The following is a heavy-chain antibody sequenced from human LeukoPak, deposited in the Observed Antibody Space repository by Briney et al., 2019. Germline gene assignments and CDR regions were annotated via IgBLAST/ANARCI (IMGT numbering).Heavy chain of an antibody. D-gene: IGHD3-10*01. V-gene: IGHV4-34*01. CDR1: GGSFSGYY. Sequence: PSETLSLTCAVYGGSFSGYYWSWIRQPPGKGLEWIGEINHSGSTNYNPSLKSRVTISVDTSRNQFSLKLSSVTAADTAVYYCARETSGTSKIDSWGQGTLVTVSS. CDR2: INHSGST. J-gene: IGHJ4*02. CDR3: ARETSGTSKIDS.